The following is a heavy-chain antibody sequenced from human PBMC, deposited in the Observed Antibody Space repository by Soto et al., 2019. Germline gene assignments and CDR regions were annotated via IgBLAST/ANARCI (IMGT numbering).Heavy chain of an antibody. V-gene: IGHV1-69*13. D-gene: IGHD2-2*01. CDR3: ARGLVPAAITAEDYYGMDV. CDR2: IIPIFGTA. Sequence: ASVKVSCKAPGGTFSSYAISWVRQAPGQGLEWMGGIIPIFGTANYAQKFQGRVTITADESTSTAYMELSSLRSEDTAVYYCARGLVPAAITAEDYYGMDVWGQGTTVTVSS. J-gene: IGHJ6*02. CDR1: GGTFSSYA.